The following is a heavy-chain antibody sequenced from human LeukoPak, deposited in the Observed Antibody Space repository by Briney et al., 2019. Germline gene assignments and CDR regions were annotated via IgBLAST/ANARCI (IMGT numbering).Heavy chain of an antibody. CDR1: GGSISSYY. CDR3: ARDLRTAAAGKYYYYGMDV. CDR2: IYYSGST. J-gene: IGHJ6*02. D-gene: IGHD6-13*01. Sequence: TSETLSLTCTVSGGSISSYYWSWIRQPPGKGLEWIGYIYYSGSTNYNPSLKSRVTISVDTSKNQFSLKLSSVTAADTAVYYCARDLRTAAAGKYYYYGMDVWGQGTTVTVSS. V-gene: IGHV4-59*01.